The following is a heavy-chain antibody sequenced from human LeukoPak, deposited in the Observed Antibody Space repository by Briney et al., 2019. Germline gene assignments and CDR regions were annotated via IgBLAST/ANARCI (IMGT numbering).Heavy chain of an antibody. CDR1: GYTFTGYY. CDR2: INPNSGGT. V-gene: IGHV1-2*02. Sequence: GASVKVSCKASGYTFTGYYMHWVRQAPGQGLEWMGWINPNSGGTNYAQKFQGRVTMTRDTSISTAYMELSRLRSDDTAVYYCARVLDYYDSSGYYGYWGQGTLVTVSS. J-gene: IGHJ4*02. D-gene: IGHD3-22*01. CDR3: ARVLDYYDSSGYYGY.